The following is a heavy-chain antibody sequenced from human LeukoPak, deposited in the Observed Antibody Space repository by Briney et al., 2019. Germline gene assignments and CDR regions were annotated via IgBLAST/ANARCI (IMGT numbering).Heavy chain of an antibody. Sequence: GGSLRLSCAASGFTVINTYMSWVRQAPGKGLEWVPVIYDTGGTFYSYSVKGRFTISRDYSKNTLYLQMNSLRVDDTAIYYCARDNKGPAFWGQGTLVTVSS. D-gene: IGHD2-15*01. CDR3: ARDNKGPAF. J-gene: IGHJ4*02. CDR2: IYDTGGT. V-gene: IGHV3-53*01. CDR1: GFTVINTY.